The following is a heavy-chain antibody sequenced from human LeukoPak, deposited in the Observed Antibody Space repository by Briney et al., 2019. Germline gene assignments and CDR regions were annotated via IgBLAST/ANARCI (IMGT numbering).Heavy chain of an antibody. V-gene: IGHV1-18*01. D-gene: IGHD2-2*01. J-gene: IGHJ3*02. CDR1: GYTFTSYG. Sequence: ASVKVSCEASGYTFTSYGISWVRQAPGQGLEWMGWISAYNGNTNYAQKLQGRVTMTTDTSTSTAYMDLTSLRTHDTAVYYCARDDSYCSSTSCYVRWGDAFDIWGQGTRVTVSS. CDR3: ARDDSYCSSTSCYVRWGDAFDI. CDR2: ISAYNGNT.